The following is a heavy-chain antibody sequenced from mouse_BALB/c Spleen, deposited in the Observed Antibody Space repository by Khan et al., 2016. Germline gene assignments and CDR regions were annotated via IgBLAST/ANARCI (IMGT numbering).Heavy chain of an antibody. CDR3: ARSFAY. J-gene: IGHJ3*01. Sequence: QLEESGPGLVKPSQSLSLTCTVTGYSITSDYAWNWIRQFPGNKLEWMGYISYSGSTSYNPSLKSRISITRDTSKNQFFLQLNSVTTEDTATYYCARSFAYWGQGTLVTVSA. CDR2: ISYSGST. CDR1: GYSITSDYA. V-gene: IGHV3-2*02.